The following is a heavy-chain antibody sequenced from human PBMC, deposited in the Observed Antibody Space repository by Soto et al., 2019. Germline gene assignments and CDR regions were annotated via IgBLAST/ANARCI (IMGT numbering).Heavy chain of an antibody. CDR3: ARGAATVTPGRFDP. V-gene: IGHV4-38-2*01. J-gene: IGHJ5*02. D-gene: IGHD4-17*01. CDR1: GYSISSGYY. CDR2: IYHSGST. Sequence: PSETLSLTCAVSGYSISSGYYWGWIRQTPGKGLEWIASIYHSGSTYYNPSLKSRVTTSVDTSKNQFSLKLTSVTAADTAVYYCARGAATVTPGRFDPWGQGIMVTVSS.